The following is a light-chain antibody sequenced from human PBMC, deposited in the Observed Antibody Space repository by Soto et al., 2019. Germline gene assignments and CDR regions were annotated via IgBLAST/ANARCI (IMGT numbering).Light chain of an antibody. CDR3: QQQGT. CDR1: RSLSSSY. V-gene: IGKV3-20*01. J-gene: IGKJ2*01. CDR2: AAS. Sequence: EIVLTQSPGTLSLSPGDRATLSCRASRSLSSSYVVWYQQKPGQAPRLLIYAASRRATGIPDRFSGSGSATEYTLTISRLDPEYFAVYYCQQQGTFGQGTKLEIK.